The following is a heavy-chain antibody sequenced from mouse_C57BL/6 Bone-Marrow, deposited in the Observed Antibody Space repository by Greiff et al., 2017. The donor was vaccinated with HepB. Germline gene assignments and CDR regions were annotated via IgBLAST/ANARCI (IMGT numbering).Heavy chain of an antibody. D-gene: IGHD1-1*01. CDR2: ISSGGDYI. CDR3: TREITTVVARDWYFDV. V-gene: IGHV5-9-1*02. Sequence: EVQRVESGEGLVKPGGSLKLSCAASGFTFSSYAMSWVRQTPEKRLEWVAYISSGGDYIYYADTVKGRFTISRDNARNTLYLQMSSLKSEDTAMYYCTREITTVVARDWYFDVWGTGTTVTVSS. CDR1: GFTFSSYA. J-gene: IGHJ1*03.